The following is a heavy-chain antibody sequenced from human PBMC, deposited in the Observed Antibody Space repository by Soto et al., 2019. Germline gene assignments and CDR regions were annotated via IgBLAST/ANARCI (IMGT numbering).Heavy chain of an antibody. J-gene: IGHJ6*02. CDR1: GYAFTRYG. V-gene: IGHV1-18*01. D-gene: IGHD2-8*01. Sequence: ASVKVSCKASGYAFTRYGISWVRQAPGQGLGWMGWISGYNGDTNYAQKFQGRVSMTIDTSTTTAYMELRSLTSDDTAVYYCAKNGQPPYYYYGLDVWGQGTKVTVSS. CDR2: ISGYNGDT. CDR3: AKNGQPPYYYYGLDV.